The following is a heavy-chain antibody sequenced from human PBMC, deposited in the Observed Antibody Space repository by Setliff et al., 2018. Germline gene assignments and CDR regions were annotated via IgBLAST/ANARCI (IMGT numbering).Heavy chain of an antibody. CDR1: GDSISSYY. J-gene: IGHJ3*01. V-gene: IGHV4-4*07. Sequence: PSETLSLTCTVSGDSISSYYWSWIRQPAGKGLEWIGRIYSSGSTNFNPSLKSRVTMSMDTSKNQFSLKLSSVTAAYTAIYYCARGKLRLGQLSLFYGFDLCGQGTMVTVSS. CDR2: IYSSGST. CDR3: ARGKLRLGQLSLFYGFDL. D-gene: IGHD3-16*02.